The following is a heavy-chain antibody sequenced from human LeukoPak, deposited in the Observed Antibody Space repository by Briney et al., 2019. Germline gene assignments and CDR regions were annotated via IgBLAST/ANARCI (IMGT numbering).Heavy chain of an antibody. Sequence: SETLSLTCAVYGGSFSGYYWSWIRQPPGKGLEWIGYIYYSGSTNYNPSLKSRVTISVDTSKNQFSLKLSSVTAADTAVYYCARDVGDSSGWYGFAFDIWGQGTMVTVSS. CDR3: ARDVGDSSGWYGFAFDI. D-gene: IGHD6-19*01. J-gene: IGHJ3*02. V-gene: IGHV4-59*01. CDR2: IYYSGST. CDR1: GGSFSGYY.